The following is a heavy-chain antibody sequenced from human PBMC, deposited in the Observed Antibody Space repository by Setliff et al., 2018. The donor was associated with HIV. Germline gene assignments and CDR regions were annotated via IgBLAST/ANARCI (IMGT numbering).Heavy chain of an antibody. D-gene: IGHD3-22*01. Sequence: GGSLRLSCGVSGFFISDHYMDWVRQAPGKGLEWVSYISSISTTTHYADSVKGRFTITRDNAKDSLYLQMNSLRAEDTAVYFCARPHYYDSNGYYQAFDNWGQGTLVTVSS. CDR1: GFFISDHY. CDR2: ISSISTTT. CDR3: ARPHYYDSNGYYQAFDN. J-gene: IGHJ4*02. V-gene: IGHV3-11*06.